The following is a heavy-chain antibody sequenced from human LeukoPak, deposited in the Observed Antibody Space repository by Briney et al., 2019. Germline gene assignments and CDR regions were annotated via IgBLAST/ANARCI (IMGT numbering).Heavy chain of an antibody. Sequence: PSETLSLTCTVSGGSISSYYWSWIRQPPGKGLEWIGYIYYSGSTNYNPSLKSRVTISVDTSKNQFSLKLSSVTAADTAVYYCARVSSVMGAMRGGFDYWGQGTLVTVSS. D-gene: IGHD1-26*01. V-gene: IGHV4-59*01. J-gene: IGHJ4*02. CDR3: ARVSSVMGAMRGGFDY. CDR1: GGSISSYY. CDR2: IYYSGST.